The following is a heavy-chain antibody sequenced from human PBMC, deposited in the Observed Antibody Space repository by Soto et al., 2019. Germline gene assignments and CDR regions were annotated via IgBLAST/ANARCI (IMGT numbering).Heavy chain of an antibody. J-gene: IGHJ4*02. CDR3: ARDMIAAAGTLD. Sequence: SPTLSLTCTVSGGSVSSGSYYWSWIRQPPGKGLEWIGYIYYSGSTNYNPSLKSRVTISVDTSKNQFSLKLSSVTAADTAVYYCARDMIAAAGTLDWGQGTLVTVSS. CDR2: IYYSGST. V-gene: IGHV4-61*01. D-gene: IGHD6-13*01. CDR1: GGSVSSGSYY.